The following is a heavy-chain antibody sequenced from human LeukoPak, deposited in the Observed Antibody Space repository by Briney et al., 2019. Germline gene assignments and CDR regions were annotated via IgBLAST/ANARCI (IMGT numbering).Heavy chain of an antibody. V-gene: IGHV4-4*07. Sequence: SETLSLTCTVSGGSISSYYWSWIRQPAGKGLEWIGRIYTSGSTNYNPSLKSRVTISVDTSKSQFSLKLSSVTAADTAVYYCASQPTLGYCSGGSCYSGWFDPWGQGTLVTVSS. CDR3: ASQPTLGYCSGGSCYSGWFDP. J-gene: IGHJ5*02. CDR1: GGSISSYY. CDR2: IYTSGST. D-gene: IGHD2-15*01.